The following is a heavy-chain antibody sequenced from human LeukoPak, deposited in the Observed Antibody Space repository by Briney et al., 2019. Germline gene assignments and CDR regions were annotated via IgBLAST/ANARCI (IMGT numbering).Heavy chain of an antibody. D-gene: IGHD5-12*01. Sequence: PSETLSLTCTVSGVSISRGSHYWSWIRQPAGKGLEWIGRIHTIGNTNYSPSLWRRVTISVDTSKNQFSLRLHSVTAADTAVYYCARLGGRRWWLRLGPPPPFDYWGQGTLVTVSS. J-gene: IGHJ4*02. CDR2: IHTIGNT. V-gene: IGHV4-61*02. CDR3: ARLGGRRWWLRLGPPPPFDY. CDR1: GVSISRGSHY.